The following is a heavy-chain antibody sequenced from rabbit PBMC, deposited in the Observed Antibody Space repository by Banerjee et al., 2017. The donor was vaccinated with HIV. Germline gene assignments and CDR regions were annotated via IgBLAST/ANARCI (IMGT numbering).Heavy chain of an antibody. CDR1: GFSFSKSYW. V-gene: IGHV1S40*01. CDR2: IYGNSGNT. Sequence: QSLEESGGDLVKPGASLTLTCTASGFSFSKSYWICWVRQAPGKGLEWIACIYGNSGNTYYASWAKGRFTISKTSSTTVTLQMTSLTAADTATYFCGRVVAGYGGRLDLWGQGTLVTVS. CDR3: GRVVAGYGGRLDL. J-gene: IGHJ3*01. D-gene: IGHD6-1*01.